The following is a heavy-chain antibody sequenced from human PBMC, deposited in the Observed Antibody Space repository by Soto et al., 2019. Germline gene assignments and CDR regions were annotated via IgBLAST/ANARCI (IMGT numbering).Heavy chain of an antibody. CDR2: IIPIFGTA. CDR3: ARASVYYDFWSGYSPNNWFAP. D-gene: IGHD3-3*01. V-gene: IGHV1-69*13. J-gene: IGHJ5*02. CDR1: GGTFSSYA. Sequence: SVKVSCKASGGTFSSYAISWVRQAPGQGLEWMGGIIPIFGTANYAQKFQGRVTITADESTSTAYMELSSLRSEDTAVYYCARASVYYDFWSGYSPNNWFAPWGQGTLVTVSS.